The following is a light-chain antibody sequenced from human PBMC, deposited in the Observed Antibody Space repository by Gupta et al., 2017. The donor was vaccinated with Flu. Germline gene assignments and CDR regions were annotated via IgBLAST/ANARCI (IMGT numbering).Light chain of an antibody. CDR2: AAS. J-gene: IGKJ1*01. CDR1: QGINHY. V-gene: IGKV1-9*01. Sequence: DIQLTQSPSFLSASVGDRVTITCRASQGINHYLAWYQQKPGKAPQLLIYAASILQSGVPLRFSGSGSGTXFTLTIXSLQPEDFATYYCQQLNSYPRTFGXGTKVEIK. CDR3: QQLNSYPRT.